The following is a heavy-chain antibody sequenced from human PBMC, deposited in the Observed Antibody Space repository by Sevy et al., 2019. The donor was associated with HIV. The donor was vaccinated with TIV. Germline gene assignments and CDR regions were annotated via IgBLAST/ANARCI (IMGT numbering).Heavy chain of an antibody. CDR3: ATRRYSLFPSVAVDL. J-gene: IGHJ3*01. CDR1: GFIFSTYG. CDR2: ILNDGTNE. V-gene: IGHV3-30*02. Sequence: GGSLRLSCVGSGFIFSTYGMHWVRQAPGKGLQWLAYILNDGTNEFYADSVRGRFTISRDNSKNTLSLQIDSLRVEDMAVYLCATRRYSLFPSVAVDLWGQGTMVTVSS. D-gene: IGHD5-12*01.